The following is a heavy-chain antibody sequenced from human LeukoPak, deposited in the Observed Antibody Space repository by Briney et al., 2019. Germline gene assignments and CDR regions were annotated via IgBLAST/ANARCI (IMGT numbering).Heavy chain of an antibody. D-gene: IGHD1-26*01. J-gene: IGHJ4*02. CDR1: GFTFSSYA. CDR2: ITSSGGNT. V-gene: IGHV3-23*01. CDR3: AKRHDKSNSYYLPFFDY. Sequence: GGSLRLSCAASGFTFSSYAMSWVRQVPGKGLEWVSAITSSGGNTYYADSVKGRFTISRDNSKNTLYLQMNSLRAEDTALYYCAKRHDKSNSYYLPFFDYWGQGALVTVSS.